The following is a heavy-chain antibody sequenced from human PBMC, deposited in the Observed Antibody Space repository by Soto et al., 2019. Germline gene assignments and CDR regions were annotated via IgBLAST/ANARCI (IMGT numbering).Heavy chain of an antibody. D-gene: IGHD6-19*01. CDR2: IYPGDSDT. V-gene: IGHV5-51*01. J-gene: IGHJ6*02. Sequence: EESLKISCKGSGYSFTSYWIGWVRQMPGKGLEWMGIIYPGDSDTRYSPSFQGQVTISADKSISTAYLQWSSLKASDTAMYYCARHQHEMGSGWLSDLYYYGMDVWGHGTTVTV. CDR1: GYSFTSYW. CDR3: ARHQHEMGSGWLSDLYYYGMDV.